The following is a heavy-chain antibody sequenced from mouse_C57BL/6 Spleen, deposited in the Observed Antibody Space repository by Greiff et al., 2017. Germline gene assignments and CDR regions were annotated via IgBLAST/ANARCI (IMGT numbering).Heavy chain of an antibody. Sequence: EVQLQQSGPGLVKPSQSLSLTCSVTGYSITSGYYWNWIRQFPGNKLEWMGYISYDGSNNYNPSLKNRISVTRDTSKNQFFLKLNSVTTEDTATYYCARDLWGDYWGQGTTLTVSS. J-gene: IGHJ2*01. CDR1: GYSITSGYY. V-gene: IGHV3-6*01. CDR3: ARDLWGDY. CDR2: ISYDGSN.